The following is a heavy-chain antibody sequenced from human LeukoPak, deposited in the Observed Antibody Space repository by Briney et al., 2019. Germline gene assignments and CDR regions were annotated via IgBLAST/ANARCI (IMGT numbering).Heavy chain of an antibody. Sequence: ASVKVSCKASGYSFTDYAMQWVRQAPGQRLEWMGWINCGNGKTKYSEKFQGRVTITRDQSATTAYMDLSSLRSEDTAVYYCARSIWYNRQYDFDSWGQGTLVTVSS. V-gene: IGHV1-3*01. CDR1: GYSFTDYA. CDR3: ARSIWYNRQYDFDS. D-gene: IGHD6-13*01. CDR2: INCGNGKT. J-gene: IGHJ4*02.